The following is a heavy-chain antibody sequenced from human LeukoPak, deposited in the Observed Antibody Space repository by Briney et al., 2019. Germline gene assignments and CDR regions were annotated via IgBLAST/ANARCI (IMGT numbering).Heavy chain of an antibody. CDR3: ARLYYDFWSGYYHTQYFDY. V-gene: IGHV1-69*13. CDR1: GGTFSSYA. J-gene: IGHJ4*02. D-gene: IGHD3-3*01. Sequence: SVKVSCKASGGTFSSYAISWVRQAPGQGLEWMGGIIPIFGTANYAQKFQGRVTITADESTSTAYMELSSLRSEDTAVYYCARLYYDFWSGYYHTQYFDYWGQGTLVTVSS. CDR2: IIPIFGTA.